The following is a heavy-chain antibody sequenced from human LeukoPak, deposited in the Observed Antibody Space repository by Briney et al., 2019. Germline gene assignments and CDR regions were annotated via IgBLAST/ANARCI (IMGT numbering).Heavy chain of an antibody. V-gene: IGHV3-21*01. CDR2: ISSSSYI. CDR3: ALEVEWRSMDV. CDR1: GFTFSSYS. D-gene: IGHD3-3*01. Sequence: GGVLRLSCAASGFTFSSYSMNWVRQAPGKGLEWVSSISSSSYIYYADSVKGRFTISRDNAKNSLYLQMNSLRAEDTAVYYCALEVEWRSMDVWGKGTTVTVSS. J-gene: IGHJ6*03.